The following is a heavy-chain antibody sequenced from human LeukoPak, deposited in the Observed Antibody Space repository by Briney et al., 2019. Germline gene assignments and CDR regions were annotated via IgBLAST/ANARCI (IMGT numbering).Heavy chain of an antibody. D-gene: IGHD4-23*01. J-gene: IGHJ5*02. CDR1: GYTFTGYY. Sequence: ASVKVSCKASGYTFTGYYMHWVRQAPGQGLEWMGWINPNSGGTNYAQKFQGRVTMTRDTSISTAYMELSRLRSDDTAVYYCARAVVTRESWFDPWGQGTLVTVSS. CDR2: INPNSGGT. CDR3: ARAVVTRESWFDP. V-gene: IGHV1-2*02.